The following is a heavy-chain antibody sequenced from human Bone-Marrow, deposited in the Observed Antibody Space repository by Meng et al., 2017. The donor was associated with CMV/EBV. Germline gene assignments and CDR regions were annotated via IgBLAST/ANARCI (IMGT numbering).Heavy chain of an antibody. D-gene: IGHD2-15*01. CDR1: GYTFTTYY. Sequence: ASVKVSYKASGYTFTTYYMHWVRQAPGQGLEWMGIINPSGGSTSYAQKFQGRVTMTRDTSTSTVYMELSSLRSEDTAVYYCARGGGCSDIPCPTDYWGQGTLVTVSS. CDR3: ARGGGCSDIPCPTDY. J-gene: IGHJ4*02. CDR2: INPSGGST. V-gene: IGHV1-46*01.